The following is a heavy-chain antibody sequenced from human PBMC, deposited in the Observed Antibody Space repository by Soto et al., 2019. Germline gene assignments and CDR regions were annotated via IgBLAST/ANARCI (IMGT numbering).Heavy chain of an antibody. CDR2: IYYSGST. CDR3: ASTRMIVAHFDY. Sequence: SETLSLTCTVSGGSICSYYWSWIRQPPGKGLEWIGYIYYSGSTNYNPSLKSRVTISVDTSKNQFSLKLSSVTAADTAVYYCASTRMIVAHFDYWGQGTLVTVSS. D-gene: IGHD3-22*01. J-gene: IGHJ4*02. V-gene: IGHV4-59*08. CDR1: GGSICSYY.